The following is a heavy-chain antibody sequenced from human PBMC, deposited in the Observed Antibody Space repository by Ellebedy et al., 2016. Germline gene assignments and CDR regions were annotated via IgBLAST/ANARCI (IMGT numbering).Heavy chain of an antibody. J-gene: IGHJ6*02. D-gene: IGHD6-13*01. CDR1: GFSLSTSGMC. V-gene: IGHV2-70*01. CDR3: ARIRSRGYSSSWSLVGYYYYYGMDV. CDR2: IDWDDDK. Sequence: SGPTLVKPTQTLTLTCTFSGFSLSTSGMCVSWIRQPPGKALEWLALIDWDDDKYYSTSLKTRLTISKDTSKNQVVLTMTNMDPVDTATYYCARIRSRGYSSSWSLVGYYYYYGMDVWGQGTTVTVSS.